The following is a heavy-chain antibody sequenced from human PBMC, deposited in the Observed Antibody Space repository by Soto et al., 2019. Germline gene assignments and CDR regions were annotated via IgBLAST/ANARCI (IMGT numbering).Heavy chain of an antibody. CDR3: AADTGDIEVVPATT. D-gene: IGHD2-15*01. V-gene: IGHV3-21*04. J-gene: IGHJ4*02. CDR1: GLNFEKCS. CDR2: ISPASTYI. Sequence: GGSLRLSCAASGLNFEKCSMNWVRQPPGKGPEWLASISPASTYIRYADSVKGRFTISRDNARNSLSLQMMSRRADDTAMYFCAADTGDIEVVPATTWGQGTLVTVSS.